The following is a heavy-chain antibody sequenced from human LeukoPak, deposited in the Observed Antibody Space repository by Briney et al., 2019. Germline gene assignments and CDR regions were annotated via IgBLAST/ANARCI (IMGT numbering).Heavy chain of an antibody. V-gene: IGHV1-2*02. CDR1: GYTFTGYY. CDR2: INPNSGGT. CDR3: ARDRYYYGSGNNPCFDY. J-gene: IGHJ4*02. D-gene: IGHD3-10*01. Sequence: ASVKVSCKASGYTFTGYYMHWVRQAPGQGPEWMGRINPNSGGTNYAQKFQGRVTMTRGTSISTAYLELSRLRSDDTAVYFCARDRYYYGSGNNPCFDYWGQGTLVTVSS.